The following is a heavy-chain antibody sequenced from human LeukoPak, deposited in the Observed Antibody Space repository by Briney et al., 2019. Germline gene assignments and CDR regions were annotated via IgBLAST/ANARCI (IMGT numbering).Heavy chain of an antibody. D-gene: IGHD5-18*01. CDR2: ISAYNGNT. J-gene: IGHJ4*02. CDR1: GYTFTSYG. CDR3: ATGGHTAMVHY. Sequence: GASVKVSCKASGYTFTSYGISWVRQAPGQGLEWMGWISAYNGNTNYAQKFQGRVTMTEDTSTDTAYMELSSLRSEDTAVYYCATGGHTAMVHYWGQGTLVTVSS. V-gene: IGHV1-18*01.